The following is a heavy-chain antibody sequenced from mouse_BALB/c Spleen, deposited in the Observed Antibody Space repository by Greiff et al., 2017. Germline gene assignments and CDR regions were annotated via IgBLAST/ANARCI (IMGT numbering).Heavy chain of an antibody. CDR3: AREGDGHFDY. D-gene: IGHD2-3*01. Sequence: EVKLVESGGGLVQPGGSRKLSCAASGFTFSSFGMHWVRQAPEKGLEWVAYISSGSSTIYYADTVKGRFTISRDNPKNTLFLQMTSLRSEDTAMYYCAREGDGHFDYWGQGTTLTVSS. CDR2: ISSGSSTI. J-gene: IGHJ2*01. CDR1: GFTFSSFG. V-gene: IGHV5-17*02.